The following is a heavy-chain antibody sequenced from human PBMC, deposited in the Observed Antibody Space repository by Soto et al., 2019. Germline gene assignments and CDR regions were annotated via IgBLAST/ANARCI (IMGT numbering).Heavy chain of an antibody. V-gene: IGHV1-69*01. Sequence: QVQLVQSGAEVKKPGSSVKVSCKASGGTFSSYAISWVRQAPGQGLEWMGGFIPIFGTANYAQKFQGRVTSTADESTSTADMELSSLRSENTAVYYCASRGCSSTSCLPTGNYYYYYGMDVWGQGTTVTVSS. CDR1: GGTFSSYA. J-gene: IGHJ6*02. CDR3: ASRGCSSTSCLPTGNYYYYYGMDV. D-gene: IGHD2-2*01. CDR2: FIPIFGTA.